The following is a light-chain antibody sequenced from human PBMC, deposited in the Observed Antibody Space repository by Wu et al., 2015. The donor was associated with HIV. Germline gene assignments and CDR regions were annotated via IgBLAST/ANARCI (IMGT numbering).Light chain of an antibody. J-gene: IGKJ2*03. CDR1: QSVSSSY. CDR2: GAS. CDR3: QQYNNWPRS. V-gene: IGKV3-20*01. Sequence: EIVLTQSPGTLSLSPGERATLSCRASQSVSSSYVAWYLQKPGQAPRLLIYGASSRATGIPDRFRGSGSGTDFTLTISRLEPEDFASLYCQQYNNWPRSFGQGTEPGD.